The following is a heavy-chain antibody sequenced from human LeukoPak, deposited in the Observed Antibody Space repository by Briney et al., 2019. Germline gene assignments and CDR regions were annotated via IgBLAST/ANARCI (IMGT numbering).Heavy chain of an antibody. J-gene: IGHJ4*02. CDR1: GGSFSGYY. D-gene: IGHD3-10*01. CDR3: ARVGGSGSYYPSSYYFDY. CDR2: INHSGST. Sequence: PSETLSLTCAVYGGSFSGYYWSWIRQPPGKGLEWIGEINHSGSTNYNPSLKRRVTISVDTSKNQFSLKLSSVTAADTAVYYCARVGGSGSYYPSSYYFDYWGQGTLVTVSS. V-gene: IGHV4-34*01.